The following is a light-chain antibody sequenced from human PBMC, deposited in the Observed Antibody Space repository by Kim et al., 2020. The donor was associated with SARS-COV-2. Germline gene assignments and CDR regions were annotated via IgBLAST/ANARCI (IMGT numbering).Light chain of an antibody. CDR1: QSISSSY. CDR2: VAS. CDR3: QQYGSSPLT. V-gene: IGKV3-20*01. Sequence: SPGERATLSCRASQSISSSYLAWYQQKPGQAPRLLIYVASSRATGIPDRFSGSGSGTDFILNISRLEPEDFAVYYCQQYGSSPLTFGGGTKVDIK. J-gene: IGKJ4*01.